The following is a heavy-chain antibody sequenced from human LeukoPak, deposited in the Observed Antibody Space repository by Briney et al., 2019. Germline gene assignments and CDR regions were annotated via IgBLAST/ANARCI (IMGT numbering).Heavy chain of an antibody. J-gene: IGHJ4*02. Sequence: ASVKVSCKASGYTFTSYDINWVRQATGQGLEWMGWMNPNSGNTGYAQKFQGRVTMTRNTSISTAYMELSSLRSEDTAVYYCATVPRPKRGYSGYDYDYRGQGTLVTVSS. V-gene: IGHV1-8*01. CDR2: MNPNSGNT. CDR1: GYTFTSYD. CDR3: ATVPRPKRGYSGYDYDY. D-gene: IGHD5-12*01.